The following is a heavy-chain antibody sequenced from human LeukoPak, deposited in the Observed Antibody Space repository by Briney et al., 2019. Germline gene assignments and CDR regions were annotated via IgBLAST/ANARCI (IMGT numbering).Heavy chain of an antibody. Sequence: SETLSLTCAVYGGSFSGYYWSWIRQPPGKGLEWIGEINHSGSTNYNPSLKSRVTISEDTSKNQFSLKLSSVTAADTAVYYCARAPSFLGYCSSTSCRPPYFDYWGQGTLVTVSS. CDR3: ARAPSFLGYCSSTSCRPPYFDY. D-gene: IGHD2-2*01. CDR2: INHSGST. J-gene: IGHJ4*02. V-gene: IGHV4-34*01. CDR1: GGSFSGYY.